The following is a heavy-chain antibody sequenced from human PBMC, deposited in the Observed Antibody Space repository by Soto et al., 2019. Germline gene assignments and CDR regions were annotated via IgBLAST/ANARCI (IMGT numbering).Heavy chain of an antibody. J-gene: IGHJ4*02. V-gene: IGHV3-74*01. D-gene: IGHD3-10*01. CDR1: GFTFSSHW. CDR2: INPGGSST. CDR3: ARAGGADF. Sequence: GGYLRLSCGASGFTFSSHWMHWVRQAAGKGLVWVSRINPGGSSTSYADSVKGRFTISRDNAKNTMYLQMNSLRAEDTAVYYCARAGGADFWGQGTVVTVSS.